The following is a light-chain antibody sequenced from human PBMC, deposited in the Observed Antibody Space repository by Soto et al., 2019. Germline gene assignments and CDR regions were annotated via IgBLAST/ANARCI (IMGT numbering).Light chain of an antibody. Sequence: QSARTQPHSVSGSPGQSVAISCSGTSSDVGGYNYVSWYQQHPGKAPKLIIFGVNKRPSGVPDRFSGSKSGSTASLTISGLQAEDEADYYCCSYGGSFYVVGTGTKVTVL. CDR2: GVN. J-gene: IGLJ1*01. V-gene: IGLV2-11*01. CDR3: CSYGGSFYV. CDR1: SSDVGGYNY.